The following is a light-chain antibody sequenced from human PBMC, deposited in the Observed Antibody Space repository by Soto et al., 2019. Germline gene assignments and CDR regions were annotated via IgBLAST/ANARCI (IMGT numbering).Light chain of an antibody. J-gene: IGKJ1*01. CDR1: QSVGSNC. V-gene: IGKV3-20*01. CDR3: HQYDSSPRT. CDR2: GAS. Sequence: EIVLTQSPGTLSLSPGDRATLSCRASQSVGSNCLAWYQQKSGQSPRLLIYGASFRASGIPDRFSGSGSGTDFTLTIRRLEPEDFATYFCHQYDSSPRTFGQGTKVEIK.